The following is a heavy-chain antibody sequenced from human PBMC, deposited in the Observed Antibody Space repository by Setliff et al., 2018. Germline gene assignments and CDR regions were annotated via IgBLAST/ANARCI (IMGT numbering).Heavy chain of an antibody. J-gene: IGHJ4*02. CDR2: IYSSGST. Sequence: SETLSLTCTVSGGSISSGDYYWSWIRQPPGKGLEWIGYIYSSGSTYYNPSLKSRVSISVDTSKNQFSLKLSSVTAADTAVYYCMRQVGGGLWYFDYWGQGILVTVSS. CDR3: MRQVGGGLWYFDY. CDR1: GGSISSGDYY. D-gene: IGHD2-15*01. V-gene: IGHV4-30-4*08.